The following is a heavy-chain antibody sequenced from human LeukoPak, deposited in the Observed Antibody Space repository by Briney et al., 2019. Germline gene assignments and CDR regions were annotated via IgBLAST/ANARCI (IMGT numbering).Heavy chain of an antibody. Sequence: TSQTLSLTCTVSGGSISSGDYYWSWIRQPPGKGQEWIGYIYYSGSTYYNPSLKSRVTISVDTSKNQFSLKLSSVTAADTAVYYCARDNERDCSGGSCFGYWGQGTLVTVSS. D-gene: IGHD2-15*01. J-gene: IGHJ4*02. CDR2: IYYSGST. CDR3: ARDNERDCSGGSCFGY. V-gene: IGHV4-30-4*08. CDR1: GGSISSGDYY.